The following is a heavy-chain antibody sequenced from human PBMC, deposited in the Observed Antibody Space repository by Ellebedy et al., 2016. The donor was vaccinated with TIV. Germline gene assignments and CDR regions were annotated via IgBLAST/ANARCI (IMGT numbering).Heavy chain of an antibody. V-gene: IGHV1-3*01. J-gene: IGHJ4*02. CDR3: ARSDYSNSNYDY. D-gene: IGHD4-11*01. Sequence: KFQGRVTITRDTSASTAYMELSSLRSEDTAVYYCARSDYSNSNYDYWGQGTLVTVSS.